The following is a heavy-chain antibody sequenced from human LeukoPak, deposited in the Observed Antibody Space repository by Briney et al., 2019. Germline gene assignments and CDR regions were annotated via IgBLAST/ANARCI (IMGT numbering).Heavy chain of an antibody. CDR3: ARDQRAEYYYYYGMDV. CDR1: GYTFTSYG. Sequence: ASVKVSCKASGYTFTSYGISWVRQAPGQGLEWMGWISAYNGNTNYAQKLQGRVTMTTDTSTSTAYMELRSLRSDDTAVYYCARDQRAEYYYYYGMDVWGQGTTVTVSS. CDR2: ISAYNGNT. J-gene: IGHJ6*02. V-gene: IGHV1-18*01.